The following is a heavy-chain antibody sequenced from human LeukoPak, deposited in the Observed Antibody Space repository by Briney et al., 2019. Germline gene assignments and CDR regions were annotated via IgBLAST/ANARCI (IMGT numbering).Heavy chain of an antibody. Sequence: SETLSLTCAVYGGSFSGYYWSWIRQPPGKGLEWIGEINHSGSTNYNPSLKSRVTISVDTSKNQFSLKLSSVTAADTAAYYCARVPYVFYDFWSGYSSGMDVWGQGTTVTVSS. CDR3: ARVPYVFYDFWSGYSSGMDV. CDR1: GGSFSGYY. V-gene: IGHV4-34*01. J-gene: IGHJ6*02. CDR2: INHSGST. D-gene: IGHD3-3*01.